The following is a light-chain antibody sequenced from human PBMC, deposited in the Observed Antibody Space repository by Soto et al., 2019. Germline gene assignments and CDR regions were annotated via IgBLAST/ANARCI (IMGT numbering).Light chain of an antibody. CDR3: QTADNSGTFLL. Sequence: SYELTQPPSMSVSPGQTVRITCSGDPLTRQYVYWYQQKPGQAPLLVIYKDNERPSGIPERFSGSTSGTTGTLTISGVRAEDEADYYCQTADNSGTFLLFAGGTQLTVL. CDR1: PLTRQY. V-gene: IGLV3-25*02. CDR2: KDN. J-gene: IGLJ3*02.